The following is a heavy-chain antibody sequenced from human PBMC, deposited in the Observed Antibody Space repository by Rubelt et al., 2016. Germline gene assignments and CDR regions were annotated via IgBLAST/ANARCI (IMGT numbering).Heavy chain of an antibody. V-gene: IGHV3-7*01. D-gene: IGHD6-13*01. CDR3: ARDREDAQLIRVFDY. CDR1: GFAFSRYG. J-gene: IGHJ4*02. Sequence: EVQLVESGGGLVQPGGSLRLSCAASGFAFSRYGMNWVRQAPGKGLEWVANIKQDGSEKYYVDSVKGRFTISRDNAKNSFYLQMDRMVDETTALYFWARDREDAQLIRVFDYWGQGTLVTVSS. CDR2: IKQDGSEK.